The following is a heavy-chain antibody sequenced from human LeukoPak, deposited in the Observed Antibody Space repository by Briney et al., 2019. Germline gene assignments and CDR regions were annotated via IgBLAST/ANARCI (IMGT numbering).Heavy chain of an antibody. CDR2: IYYSGST. V-gene: IGHV4-59*01. Sequence: PSETLSLTCTVSGGSISSYYWSWIRQPPGKGLEWIGYIYYSGSTNYNPSLKSRVTLSVDTSKNQFSLKLSSVTAADTAVYYCARGGGLLSYYYYMDVWGKGTTVTISS. J-gene: IGHJ6*03. D-gene: IGHD2-2*01. CDR3: ARGGGLLSYYYYMDV. CDR1: GGSISSYY.